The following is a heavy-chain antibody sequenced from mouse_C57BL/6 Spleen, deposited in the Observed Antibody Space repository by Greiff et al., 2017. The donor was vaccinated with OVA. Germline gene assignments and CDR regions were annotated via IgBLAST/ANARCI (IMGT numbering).Heavy chain of an antibody. CDR1: GYTFTSYW. V-gene: IGHV1-55*01. Sequence: VQLQQPGAELVKPGASVKMSCKASGYTFTSYWITWVKQRPGQGLEWIGDIYPGSGSTNYNEKFKSKATLTVDTSFSTAYMQLSGLTSEDSAVYYCAREGDYDGAWFAYWGQGTLVTVSA. D-gene: IGHD2-4*01. J-gene: IGHJ3*01. CDR3: AREGDYDGAWFAY. CDR2: IYPGSGST.